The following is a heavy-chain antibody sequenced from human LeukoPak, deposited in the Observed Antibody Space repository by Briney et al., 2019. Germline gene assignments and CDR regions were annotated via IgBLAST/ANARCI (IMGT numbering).Heavy chain of an antibody. CDR2: IIPIFGTA. D-gene: IGHD6-19*01. CDR1: RGTFSSYA. J-gene: IGHJ4*02. Sequence: ASVKVSCKASRGTFSSYAIRWVRQAPGQGLEWMGGIIPIFGTANYAQKFQGRVTITADKSTSTAYMELSSLRSEDTAVYYCARPDSSGWYERFDYWGQGTLVTVSS. CDR3: ARPDSSGWYERFDY. V-gene: IGHV1-69*06.